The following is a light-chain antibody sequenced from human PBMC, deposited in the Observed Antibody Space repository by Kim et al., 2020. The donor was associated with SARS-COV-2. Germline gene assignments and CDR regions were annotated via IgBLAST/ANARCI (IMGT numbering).Light chain of an antibody. CDR2: GNN. Sequence: QSVLTQPPSVSGAPGQRVTISCTGSSSNIGAGFDVHWYHQLPGTAPTLLIYGNNNRPSGVPDRFSGSKSGTSASLAITGLQAEDEADYYCQSFDSRSVMFGGGTQLTVL. J-gene: IGLJ3*02. V-gene: IGLV1-40*01. CDR1: SSNIGAGFD. CDR3: QSFDSRSVM.